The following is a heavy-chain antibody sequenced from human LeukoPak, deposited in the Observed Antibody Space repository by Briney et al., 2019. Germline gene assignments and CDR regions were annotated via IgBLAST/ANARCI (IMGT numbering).Heavy chain of an antibody. J-gene: IGHJ4*02. D-gene: IGHD7-27*01. V-gene: IGHV1-8*02. CDR2: MSPNSGNT. Sequence: GASVKVSCKASGYTFTGYYMHWVRQAPGQGLEWMGWMSPNSGNTGYAQKFQGRVTMTRDASISTAYMELSSLRSEDTAVYYCASNPPKTGDFNYWGLGTLVTVSS. CDR1: GYTFTGYY. CDR3: ASNPPKTGDFNY.